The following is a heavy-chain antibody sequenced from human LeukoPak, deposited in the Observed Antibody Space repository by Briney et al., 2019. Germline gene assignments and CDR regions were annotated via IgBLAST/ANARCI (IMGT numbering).Heavy chain of an antibody. D-gene: IGHD3-10*01. V-gene: IGHV4-59*12. Sequence: SETLSLTCTVSGDSINSYYWSWIRQSPGKGLEWIGYIYHRGTTNYNPSLKSRVTISVDTSKNQFSLKLSSVTAADTAVYYCARRPRRYYGSGSSPSTHWFDPWGQGTLVTVSS. J-gene: IGHJ5*02. CDR2: IYHRGTT. CDR1: GDSINSYY. CDR3: ARRPRRYYGSGSSPSTHWFDP.